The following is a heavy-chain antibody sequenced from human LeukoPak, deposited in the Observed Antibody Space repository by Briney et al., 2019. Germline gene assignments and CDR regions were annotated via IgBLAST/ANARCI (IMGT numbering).Heavy chain of an antibody. J-gene: IGHJ5*02. Sequence: ASVKVSCTASGYTFPNYGITWVRQAPGQGLEWMGWISSYSGNTNYAQKLQGRVTMTTDTSTSTAYMELRSLISDDTAVYYCARGPGDYGDFWAWFDPWGQGTLVTVSS. CDR2: ISSYSGNT. V-gene: IGHV1-18*01. D-gene: IGHD4-17*01. CDR3: ARGPGDYGDFWAWFDP. CDR1: GYTFPNYG.